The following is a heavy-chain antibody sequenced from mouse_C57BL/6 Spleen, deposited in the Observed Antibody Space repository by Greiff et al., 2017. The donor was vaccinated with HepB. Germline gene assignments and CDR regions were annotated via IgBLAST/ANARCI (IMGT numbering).Heavy chain of an antibody. CDR1: GYSFTGYY. D-gene: IGHD2-3*01. J-gene: IGHJ4*01. CDR3: ASEGYYRSYAMDY. CDR2: INPSTGGT. Sequence: VQLQHPGPELVKPGASVKISCTASGYSFTGYYMNWVKQSPEKSLEWIGEINPSTGGTTYNQKFKAKATLTVDKSSSTAYMQLKSLTSEDSAVYYCASEGYYRSYAMDYWGQGTSVTVSS. V-gene: IGHV1-42*01.